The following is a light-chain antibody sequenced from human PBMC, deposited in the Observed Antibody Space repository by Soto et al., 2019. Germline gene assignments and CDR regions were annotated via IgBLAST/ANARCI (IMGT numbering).Light chain of an antibody. CDR3: HQYYNNSAT. Sequence: DILMTQSPSTLSASVGERATISFRASQSISSSLAWYQQKPGQAPSLLIYYASTRVAGVPARFSGSGSGTDFTLTISSLEPDDVAAYYCHQYYNNSATFGQGTKVDIK. J-gene: IGKJ1*01. CDR2: YAS. V-gene: IGKV3D-15*01. CDR1: QSISSS.